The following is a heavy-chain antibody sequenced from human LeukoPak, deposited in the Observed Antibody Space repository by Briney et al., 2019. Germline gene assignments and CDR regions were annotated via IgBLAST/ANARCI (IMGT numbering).Heavy chain of an antibody. V-gene: IGHV4-34*01. Sequence: SETLSLTCAIYGGSFSGYYWSWLRQPPGKGLEWVGEINHSGSTNYNPSLKSRVTISVDTSKNQFSLKLSSVTAADTAVYYCARDFLQGARGNTGGSFDYWGQGTLVTVSS. CDR2: INHSGST. J-gene: IGHJ4*02. CDR1: GGSFSGYY. CDR3: ARDFLQGARGNTGGSFDY. D-gene: IGHD3-16*01.